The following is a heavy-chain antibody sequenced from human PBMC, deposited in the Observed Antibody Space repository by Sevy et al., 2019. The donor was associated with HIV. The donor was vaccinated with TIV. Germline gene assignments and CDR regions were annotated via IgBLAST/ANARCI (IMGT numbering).Heavy chain of an antibody. J-gene: IGHJ5*02. V-gene: IGHV4-59*02. CDR3: ATCATNFDPRFDP. CDR2: AHYSGRP. Sequence: SETLSLKCSVSGGSVNNHYWTWIRQSPGKGLEWLGYAHYSGRPDYNPSLKSRLTISLDMSKNQFFLQLDYVTAADTAIYYCATCATNFDPRFDPWGQGTLVTVSS. CDR1: GGSVNNHY. D-gene: IGHD2-8*01.